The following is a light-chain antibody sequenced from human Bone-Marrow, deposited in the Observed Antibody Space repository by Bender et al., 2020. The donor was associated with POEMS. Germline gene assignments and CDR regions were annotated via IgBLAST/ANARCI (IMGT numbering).Light chain of an antibody. CDR3: SSTDISGDLVV. J-gene: IGLJ2*01. CDR2: KDS. V-gene: IGLV3-10*02. CDR1: ALSKQY. Sequence: SYELTQPPSVSVSPGQTARITCSGDALSKQYAYWYQQKPGQAPVTVIYKDSERPSGIPERFSGSSSGTMATLTISGAQVEDEGDYYCSSTDISGDLVVFGGGTRVSVL.